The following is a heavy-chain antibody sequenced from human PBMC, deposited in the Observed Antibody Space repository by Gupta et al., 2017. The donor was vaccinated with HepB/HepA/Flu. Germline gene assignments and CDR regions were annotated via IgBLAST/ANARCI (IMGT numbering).Heavy chain of an antibody. Sequence: QVQLVESGGGVVQPGRSLRLSCAASGFTFSSYGMHWVRQAPGKGLEWVAVISYDGSNKYYADSVKGRFTISRDNSKNTLYLQMNSLRAEDTAVYYCAKDFILDTDSTTGYWGQGTLVTVSS. D-gene: IGHD2-2*01. V-gene: IGHV3-30*18. J-gene: IGHJ4*02. CDR1: GFTFSSYG. CDR3: AKDFILDTDSTTGY. CDR2: ISYDGSNK.